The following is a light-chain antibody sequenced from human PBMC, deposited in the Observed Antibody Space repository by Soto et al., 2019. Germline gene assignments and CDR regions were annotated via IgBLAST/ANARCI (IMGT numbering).Light chain of an antibody. J-gene: IGKJ5*01. V-gene: IGKV1-5*03. Sequence: DIQITQSRSSLSASVVDRVTITCRASQSISSWLAWYQQKPGKAPKLLIYKASSLESGVPSRFSGSGSGTEFTLTISSLQTDDFATYYCQQYNSRITFGQGTRLEIK. CDR2: KAS. CDR3: QQYNSRIT. CDR1: QSISSW.